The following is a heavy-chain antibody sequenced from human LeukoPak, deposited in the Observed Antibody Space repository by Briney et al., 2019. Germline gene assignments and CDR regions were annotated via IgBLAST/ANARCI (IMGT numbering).Heavy chain of an antibody. CDR2: IRSKAYGGTT. D-gene: IGHD1-1*01. J-gene: IGHJ6*03. CDR3: TRGGPGTTADWNGKGYMDV. CDR1: GFTFGDYA. V-gene: IGHV3-49*03. Sequence: GGSLRLSCTASGFTFGDYAMSWFRQAPGKGLEWVGFIRSKAYGGTTEYAASVKGRFTISRDDSKSIAYLQLNSLKTEDTAVYYCTRGGPGTTADWNGKGYMDVWGKGTTVTVSS.